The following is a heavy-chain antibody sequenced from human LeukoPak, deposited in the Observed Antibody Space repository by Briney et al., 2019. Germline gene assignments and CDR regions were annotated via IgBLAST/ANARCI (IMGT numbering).Heavy chain of an antibody. J-gene: IGHJ6*02. CDR1: GLIVSNNY. D-gene: IGHD2-21*01. Sequence: GGSLRLSCAASGLIVSNNYMSWVRQAPGKGLEWVSILYGGGSTYYAGSVQGRFIIPRDNSTTTPNLEMNRPRVDATALYYCARDHSRMGQTYGLDAWGRGTTVTVSS. CDR2: LYGGGST. V-gene: IGHV3-53*01. CDR3: ARDHSRMGQTYGLDA.